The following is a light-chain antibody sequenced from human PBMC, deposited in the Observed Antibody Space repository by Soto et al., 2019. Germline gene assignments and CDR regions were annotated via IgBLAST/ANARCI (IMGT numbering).Light chain of an antibody. CDR2: DAS. Sequence: SASSVALCVRRIITNTSPASQDITNYLNWYQQKPGKAPKLLIYDASNLETGVPSRFSGDRSRTAFALRLRTVEAGCVGVYYYMQARPAPGTCSQGTKVDIK. V-gene: IGKV1-33*01. J-gene: IGKJ1*01. CDR3: MQARPAPGT. CDR1: QDITNY.